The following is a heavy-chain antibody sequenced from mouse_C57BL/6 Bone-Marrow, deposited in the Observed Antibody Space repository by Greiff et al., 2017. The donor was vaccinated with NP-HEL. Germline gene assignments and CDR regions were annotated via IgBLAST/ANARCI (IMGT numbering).Heavy chain of an antibody. D-gene: IGHD2-4*01. Sequence: EVQLQQSGAELVRPGASVKLSCTASGFTIKDDYIHWVKQRPAQGLEWIGWIDPENGDTKYASKFTGKATITADTSSTPDYRQLSSLPSEDNAVYDGTGDYDGAWYAMDYWGQGTAVTVAS. V-gene: IGHV14-4*01. CDR1: GFTIKDDY. J-gene: IGHJ4*01. CDR3: TGDYDGAWYAMDY. CDR2: IDPENGDT.